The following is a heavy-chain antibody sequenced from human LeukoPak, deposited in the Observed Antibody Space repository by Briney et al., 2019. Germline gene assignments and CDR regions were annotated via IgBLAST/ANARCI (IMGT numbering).Heavy chain of an antibody. CDR1: GYTFTSYD. D-gene: IGHD3-10*01. V-gene: IGHV1-8*01. CDR2: MNPNSGNT. CDR3: ARTLFNFYDSGTKIPRGWFDP. Sequence: ASVKVSCKASGYTFTSYDINWVRQATGQGLEWMGWMNPNSGNTGYAQKFQGRVTMTRNTSISTAYMELSSLRSDDRAVYYCARTLFNFYDSGTKIPRGWFDPWGQGTLVTVSS. J-gene: IGHJ5*02.